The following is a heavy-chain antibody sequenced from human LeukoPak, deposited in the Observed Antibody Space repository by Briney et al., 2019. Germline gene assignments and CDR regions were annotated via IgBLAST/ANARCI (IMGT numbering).Heavy chain of an antibody. Sequence: PSETLSLTCTVSGGSISSYYWSWIRQPPGKGLEWIGYIYYSGSTNYNPSLKSRVTISVDTSKNQFSLKLSSVTAADTAMYYCAREDFWSGYYVFDYWGQGTLATVSS. J-gene: IGHJ4*02. CDR3: AREDFWSGYYVFDY. CDR2: IYYSGST. CDR1: GGSISSYY. D-gene: IGHD3-3*01. V-gene: IGHV4-59*12.